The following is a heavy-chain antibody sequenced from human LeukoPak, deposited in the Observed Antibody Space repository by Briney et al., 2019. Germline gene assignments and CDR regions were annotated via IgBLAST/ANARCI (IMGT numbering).Heavy chain of an antibody. CDR1: GYILTVYY. J-gene: IGHJ3*02. D-gene: IGHD3-22*01. CDR3: ARDGDRRYYYDSSGREHAFDI. V-gene: IGHV1-2*02. Sequence: ASVRVSCKASGYILTVYYMHWVRQAPRRGLEWMGWINPHSGGTQYTQKPQGRGTMTRDTSISTAYMELSRLRSDDTAVYYCARDGDRRYYYDSSGREHAFDIWGQGTMVTVSS. CDR2: INPHSGGT.